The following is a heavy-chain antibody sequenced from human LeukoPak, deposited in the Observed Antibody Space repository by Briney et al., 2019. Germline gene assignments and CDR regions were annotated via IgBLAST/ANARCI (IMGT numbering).Heavy chain of an antibody. D-gene: IGHD6-19*01. Sequence: SETLSLTCSVSGGSISGYYWTWIRQPPGEGLEWIGYKFYTGSTNYNPSLKSRVTISVDTSKNQFSLKLNSVTAADTAVYYCARIRGSSVQPFDPWGQGTLVTVSS. CDR1: GGSISGYY. CDR3: ARIRGSSVQPFDP. V-gene: IGHV4-59*08. CDR2: KFYTGST. J-gene: IGHJ5*02.